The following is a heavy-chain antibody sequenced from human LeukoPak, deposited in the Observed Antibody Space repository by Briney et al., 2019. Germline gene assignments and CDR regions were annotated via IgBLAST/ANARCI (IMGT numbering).Heavy chain of an antibody. CDR3: ARDFSYYDSSGYYDYFDY. V-gene: IGHV3-74*01. J-gene: IGHJ4*02. D-gene: IGHD3-22*01. CDR1: GFTFSSYW. Sequence: GGSLRLSCAAAGFTFSSYWMHWGRQAPGKGLVWVSRFNSDGKSTSYADSGKGRFTISRDKATNTLYLQMNSLRAEDTAVYYCARDFSYYDSSGYYDYFDYWGQGTLVTVSS. CDR2: FNSDGKST.